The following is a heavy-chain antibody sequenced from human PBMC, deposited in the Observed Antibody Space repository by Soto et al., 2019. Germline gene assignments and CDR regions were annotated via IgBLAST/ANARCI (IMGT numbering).Heavy chain of an antibody. D-gene: IGHD2-2*01. J-gene: IGHJ6*02. Sequence: AASVKVSCKASGYTFTGYYMHCVRQAPGQGLEWMGWINPNSGGTNYAQKFQGWVTMTRDTSISTAYMELSRLRSDDTAVYYCARGGYQLLRPDGYYYYGMDVWGQGTTVTVSS. CDR1: GYTFTGYY. V-gene: IGHV1-2*04. CDR2: INPNSGGT. CDR3: ARGGYQLLRPDGYYYYGMDV.